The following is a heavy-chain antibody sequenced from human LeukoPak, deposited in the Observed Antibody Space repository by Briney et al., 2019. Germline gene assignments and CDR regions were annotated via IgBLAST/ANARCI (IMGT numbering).Heavy chain of an antibody. CDR3: ASVDYGGNSFFDY. D-gene: IGHD4-23*01. CDR2: INHSGST. Sequence: SETLSLTCAAYGGSFSGYYWSWIRQPPGKGLEWIGEINHSGSTNYNPSLKSRVTISVDTSKNQFSLKLSSVTAADTAVYYCASVDYGGNSFFDYWGQGTLVTVSS. V-gene: IGHV4-34*01. J-gene: IGHJ4*02. CDR1: GGSFSGYY.